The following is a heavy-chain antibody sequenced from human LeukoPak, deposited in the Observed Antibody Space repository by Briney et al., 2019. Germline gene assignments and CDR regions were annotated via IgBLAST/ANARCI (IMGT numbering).Heavy chain of an antibody. V-gene: IGHV4-30-4*01. CDR2: IYYSGST. CDR1: GGSISSGDYY. D-gene: IGHD3-10*01. J-gene: IGHJ4*02. Sequence: SETLSLTCTVSGGSISSGDYYWSWIRQPPGKGLEWIGYIYYSGSTYYNPSLKSRVTISLDTSKNQFSLKLSSVTAAGTAVYYCARGYPSQIRYYYGSGSYGRTYYFDYWGQGTLVTVSS. CDR3: ARGYPSQIRYYYGSGSYGRTYYFDY.